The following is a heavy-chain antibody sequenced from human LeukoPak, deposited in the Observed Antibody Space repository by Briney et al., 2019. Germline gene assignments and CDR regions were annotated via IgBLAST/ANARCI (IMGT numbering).Heavy chain of an antibody. Sequence: GESLKISCKGSGYSFTSYWIGWVRQLPGKGVEWMVIIYPGDSDTRYSPSFQGQVTISADKSISTSYLQWSSLKASDTAMYYCARPSPYYFDYWGQGTLVTVSS. CDR1: GYSFTSYW. V-gene: IGHV5-51*01. J-gene: IGHJ4*02. CDR2: IYPGDSDT. CDR3: ARPSPYYFDY.